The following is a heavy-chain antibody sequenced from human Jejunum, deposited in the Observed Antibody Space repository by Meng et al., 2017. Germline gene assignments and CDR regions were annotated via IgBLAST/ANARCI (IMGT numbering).Heavy chain of an antibody. CDR3: ARGHYGLDV. J-gene: IGHJ6*02. CDR1: GFTLSIHW. Sequence: GESLKISCAASGFTLSIHWLTWIRQTPGKGLEWVSYIDPTGGSIFYTDSVKGRFTISRDNAKNSLFLQMNSLRDEDTAVYYCARGHYGLDVWGQGNMVTVSS. V-gene: IGHV3-11*01. CDR2: IDPTGGSI.